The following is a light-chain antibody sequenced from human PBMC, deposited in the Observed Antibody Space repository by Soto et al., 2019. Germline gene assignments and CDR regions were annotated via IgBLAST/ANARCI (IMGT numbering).Light chain of an antibody. CDR2: DAS. Sequence: EIVRTRSPSTLSVAPGERSTLSGGASHSVRSDLAWYQQKPGQSPRLLIFDASTRATGIPARFSGSGSGTEFTLTIRNLQSEDFAVYYCHKYNKWPPITFGQGTQLEI. CDR1: HSVRSD. CDR3: HKYNKWPPIT. V-gene: IGKV3-15*01. J-gene: IGKJ5*01.